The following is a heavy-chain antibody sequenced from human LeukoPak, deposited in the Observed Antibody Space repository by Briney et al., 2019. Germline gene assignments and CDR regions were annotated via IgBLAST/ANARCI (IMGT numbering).Heavy chain of an antibody. CDR3: ARGYNRGSYYNY. V-gene: IGHV4-34*01. CDR2: INNSGST. D-gene: IGHD3-16*01. Sequence: SETLSLTCVVYGGSFSGNYWSWIRQPPGKGLEWIGEINNSGSTNYNPSPKSRVTISVDTSKNQFSLKLSSVTAADTAVYYCARGYNRGSYYNYWGQGTLVTVSS. J-gene: IGHJ4*02. CDR1: GGSFSGNY.